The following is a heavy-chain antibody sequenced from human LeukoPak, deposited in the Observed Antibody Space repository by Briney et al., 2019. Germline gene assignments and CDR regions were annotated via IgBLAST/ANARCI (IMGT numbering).Heavy chain of an antibody. CDR2: ISGTGSST. J-gene: IGHJ5*02. V-gene: IGHV3-23*01. CDR3: AKASVAIPQYCNS. CDR1: GSTFGNYA. Sequence: GGSLRLSCEASGSTFGNYAMNWVRQAPGKGLEWVSTISGTGSSTYYADSAKGRFTISRDNSKDTLFLQLNSLTAADTAMYFCAKASVAIPQYCNSWGQGTLVTVSS. D-gene: IGHD2-2*02.